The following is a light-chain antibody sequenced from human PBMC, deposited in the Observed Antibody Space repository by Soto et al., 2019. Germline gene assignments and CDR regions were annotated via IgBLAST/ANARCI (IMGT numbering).Light chain of an antibody. CDR2: DVN. J-gene: IGLJ1*01. Sequence: QSVLTRPASVSGSPGQSITISCTGTSSDVGGYNYVSWFQYHPGKAPKLMIYDVNNRPSGVSNRFSGSKSGNTASLTISGLQAEDEADYYCSSYTGSSTFVFGTGTKVTVL. V-gene: IGLV2-14*03. CDR3: SSYTGSSTFV. CDR1: SSDVGGYNY.